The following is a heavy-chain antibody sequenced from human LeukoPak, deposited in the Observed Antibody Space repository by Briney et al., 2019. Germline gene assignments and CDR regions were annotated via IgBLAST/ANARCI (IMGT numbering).Heavy chain of an antibody. Sequence: GESLKISWKGSGYSFTSYWIGWVRQMPGKGLEWRGIIYPGDSDTIYSPSFQGQVTISADKSISTAYLQWSSLKASDTAMYYCARPILLGYYYDSSGSKTWAKDAAFDIWGQGTMVTVSS. CDR3: ARPILLGYYYDSSGSKTWAKDAAFDI. V-gene: IGHV5-51*01. CDR1: GYSFTSYW. CDR2: IYPGDSDT. D-gene: IGHD3-22*01. J-gene: IGHJ3*02.